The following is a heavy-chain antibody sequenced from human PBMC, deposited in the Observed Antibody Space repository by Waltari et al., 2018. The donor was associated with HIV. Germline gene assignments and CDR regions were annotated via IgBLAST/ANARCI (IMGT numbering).Heavy chain of an antibody. CDR1: GFTFSNYA. J-gene: IGHJ6*02. V-gene: IGHV3-23*01. CDR2: ISGSGGST. D-gene: IGHD6-13*01. Sequence: EVQVLESGGALVQPGGSLRLSCAASGFTFSNYALSWVRQAPGKGLEWVSTISGSGGSTYYADSVKGRFTVSRDNSKNTLYLQMNSLRAEDTAVYFCVKEHQYSHSWYSYYGMDVLGQGTTVTVSS. CDR3: VKEHQYSHSWYSYYGMDV.